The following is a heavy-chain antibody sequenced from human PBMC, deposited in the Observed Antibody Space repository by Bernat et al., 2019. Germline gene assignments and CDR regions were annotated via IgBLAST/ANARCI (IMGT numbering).Heavy chain of an antibody. D-gene: IGHD6-13*01. CDR3: AKRPGYQIGMEV. CDR2: INEDGSEE. V-gene: IGHV3-7*01. J-gene: IGHJ6*02. Sequence: EVQLVESGGGLVQPGGSRRLSCVGSGFSFSSYWMTWVRQLPGKGLEWVASINEDGSEEQYVDSVKGRFTIYRDNTKNSLYLQMISLRVEDTAVFYCAKRPGYQIGMEVWGQGTTVTVSS. CDR1: GFSFSSYW.